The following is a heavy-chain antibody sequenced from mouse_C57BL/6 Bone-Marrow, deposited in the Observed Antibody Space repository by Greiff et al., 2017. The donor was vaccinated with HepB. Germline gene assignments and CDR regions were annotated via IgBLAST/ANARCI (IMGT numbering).Heavy chain of an antibody. CDR3: ARRGYDAMDY. CDR1: GYTFTDYY. Sequence: EVKLQESGPELVKPGASVKISCKASGYTFTDYYMNWVKQSHGKSLEWIGDINPNNGGTSYNQKFKGKATLTVDKSSSTAYMELRSLTSEDSAVYYCARRGYDAMDYWGQGTSVTVSS. J-gene: IGHJ4*01. CDR2: INPNNGGT. V-gene: IGHV1-26*01.